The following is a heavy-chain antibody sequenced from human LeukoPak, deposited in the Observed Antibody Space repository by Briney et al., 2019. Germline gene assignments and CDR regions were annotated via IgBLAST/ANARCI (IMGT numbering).Heavy chain of an antibody. Sequence: ASVKVSCKASGYTFTSYYMHWVRQAPGQGLEWMGIINPSGGSTSYAQKFQGRVTMTRDTSTSTVYMELSGLRSEDTAVYYCARGSEYYDSSAPDAFDIWGQGTMVTVSS. CDR2: INPSGGST. CDR3: ARGSEYYDSSAPDAFDI. D-gene: IGHD3-22*01. J-gene: IGHJ3*02. CDR1: GYTFTSYY. V-gene: IGHV1-46*01.